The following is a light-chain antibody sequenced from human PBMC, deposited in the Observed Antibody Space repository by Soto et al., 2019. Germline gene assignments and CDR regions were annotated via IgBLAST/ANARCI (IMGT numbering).Light chain of an antibody. CDR3: AAWDDSLSGPE. V-gene: IGLV1-47*01. CDR2: RNN. CDR1: SSNIGSNY. Sequence: QSVLTQPPSASGTPGQRVTISCSGSSSNIGSNYVYWYQQLPGTAPKLLIYRNNQRPSGVPDRFSGSKSGTSASLAISGLRSEDEADYYCAAWDDSLSGPEFGGGTQLTVL. J-gene: IGLJ7*01.